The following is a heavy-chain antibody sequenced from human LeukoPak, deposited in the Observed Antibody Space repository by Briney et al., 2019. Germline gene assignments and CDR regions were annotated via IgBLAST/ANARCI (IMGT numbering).Heavy chain of an antibody. J-gene: IGHJ3*02. D-gene: IGHD6-13*01. Sequence: GGSLSLSCAASGFTFSSYAMSWVHQASGKGLEWVSSISGSGGSIYYADSVKGRFTISRDNSKYTVYLQMNSLRAEDTAAYYCAEDLGSSWYLRAFDIWGQGTMVTVSS. CDR3: AEDLGSSWYLRAFDI. CDR1: GFTFSSYA. V-gene: IGHV3-23*01. CDR2: ISGSGGSI.